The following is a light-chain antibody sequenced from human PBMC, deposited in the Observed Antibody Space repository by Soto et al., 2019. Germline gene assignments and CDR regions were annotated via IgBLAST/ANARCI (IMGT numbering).Light chain of an antibody. CDR3: SSYTGSNTPVV. V-gene: IGLV2-14*01. J-gene: IGLJ2*01. Sequence: QSVLTQPASVSGSPGQSITISCTGTSSDVGGYNYVSWYQQHPGKAPNLIIFDVSNRPSGVSNRFSGSKSDNSASLTISGLQAEDEADYYCSSYTGSNTPVVFGGGTKLTVL. CDR2: DVS. CDR1: SSDVGGYNY.